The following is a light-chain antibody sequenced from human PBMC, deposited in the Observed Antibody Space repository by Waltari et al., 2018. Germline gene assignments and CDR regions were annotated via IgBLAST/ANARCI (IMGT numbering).Light chain of an antibody. CDR2: GAS. CDR3: QQYNNWPPGT. J-gene: IGKJ1*01. V-gene: IGKV3-15*01. Sequence: GERATLSCRASQSVSSNLAWYQQKPGQAPRLLIYGASTRATGIPARFSGSGSGTEFTLTISSLQSEDFAVYYCQQYNNWPPGTFGQGTKVEIK. CDR1: QSVSSN.